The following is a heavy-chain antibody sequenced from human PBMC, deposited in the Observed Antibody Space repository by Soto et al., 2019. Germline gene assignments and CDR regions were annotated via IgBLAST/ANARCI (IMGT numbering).Heavy chain of an antibody. Sequence: SVKVSCKASGFTFTSSAVQWVRQARGQRLEWIGWIVVGSGNTNYAQKFQGRVTMTRDTSTSTVYMELSSLRSEDTAVYYCARNYYDSSGYYYVPFDYWGQGTLVTVSS. CDR3: ARNYYDSSGYYYVPFDY. D-gene: IGHD3-22*01. CDR1: GFTFTSSA. V-gene: IGHV1-58*01. CDR2: IVVGSGNT. J-gene: IGHJ4*02.